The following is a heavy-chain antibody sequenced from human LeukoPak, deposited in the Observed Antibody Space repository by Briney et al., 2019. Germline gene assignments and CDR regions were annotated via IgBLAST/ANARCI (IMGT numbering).Heavy chain of an antibody. CDR1: GYSISSGYY. Sequence: SETLSLTCTVSGYSISSGYYWGWIRQPPGTGLEWIGSIYHSGSTYYNPSLKSRVTISVDTSKNQFSLKLSSVTAADTAVYYCASLRVPGDFDYWGQGTLVTVSS. J-gene: IGHJ4*02. CDR3: ASLRVPGDFDY. CDR2: IYHSGST. V-gene: IGHV4-38-2*02. D-gene: IGHD4-17*01.